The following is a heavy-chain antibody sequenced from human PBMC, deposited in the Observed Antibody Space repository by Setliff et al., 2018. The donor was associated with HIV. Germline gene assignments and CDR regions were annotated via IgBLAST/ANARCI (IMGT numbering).Heavy chain of an antibody. V-gene: IGHV1-3*04. CDR1: GGTFSSYT. CDR3: AREPAGSGSGSFGF. J-gene: IGHJ4*02. Sequence: GASVKVSCKASGGTFSSYTMYWVRQAPGQRLEWMGRINTVNGNTKYSQNFQGRVTITRDTSANTANMELSSLRSEDTAVYYCAREPAGSGSGSFGFWGQGTLVTVSS. CDR2: INTVNGNT. D-gene: IGHD3-10*01.